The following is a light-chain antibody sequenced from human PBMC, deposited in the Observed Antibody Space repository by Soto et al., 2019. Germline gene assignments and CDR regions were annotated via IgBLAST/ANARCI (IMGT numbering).Light chain of an antibody. CDR2: EGS. J-gene: IGLJ1*01. V-gene: IGLV2-23*01. Sequence: QSALTQPASVSGSPGQSITISCTGTSRDVGSYNLVSWYQQHPGKAPKLMIYEGSKRPSGVSNRFSGSKSGNTASLTISGLQAEDEADYYCCSYAGSSVFGTGTQLTVL. CDR1: SRDVGSYNL. CDR3: CSYAGSSV.